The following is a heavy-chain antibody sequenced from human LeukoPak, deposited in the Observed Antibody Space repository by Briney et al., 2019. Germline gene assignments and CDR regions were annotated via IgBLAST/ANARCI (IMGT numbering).Heavy chain of an antibody. CDR1: GFTVSSNY. J-gene: IGHJ3*02. CDR3: AKEAQENI. CDR2: IYSGGST. V-gene: IGHV3-53*01. Sequence: PGGSLSLSCAAYGFTVSSNYMSWVRQAPGEGLEWVSVIYSGGSTYYADSVKGRFTISRDNSKNTLYLQMNSLRAEDTAVYYRAKEAQENIWGQGTMVTVSS.